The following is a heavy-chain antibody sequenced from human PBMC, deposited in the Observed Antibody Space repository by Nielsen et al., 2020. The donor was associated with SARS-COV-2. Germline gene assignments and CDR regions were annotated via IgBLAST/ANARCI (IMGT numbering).Heavy chain of an antibody. D-gene: IGHD5-12*01. CDR2: ISYDGSNK. V-gene: IGHV3-30-3*01. CDR3: ARAMSGGYLDAFDI. J-gene: IGHJ3*02. Sequence: WIRQPPGRGLEWVAVISYDGSNKYYADSVKGRFTISRDNSKNTLYLQMNSLRAEDTAVYYCARAMSGGYLDAFDIWGQGTMVTVSS.